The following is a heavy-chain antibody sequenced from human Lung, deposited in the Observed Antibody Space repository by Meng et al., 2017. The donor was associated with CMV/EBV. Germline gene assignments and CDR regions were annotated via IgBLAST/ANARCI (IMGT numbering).Heavy chain of an antibody. CDR2: IYYSGST. CDR1: GGSVSSGCFY. J-gene: IGHJ6*01. D-gene: IGHD6-6*01. V-gene: IGHV4-61*01. CDR3: ARDSYSSSYPHSYYLGMAV. Sequence: SETLSLTCTVSGGSVSSGCFYWSWIRQPPAKGLEWIGYIYYSGSTKYNPSLKSRVTISVDMFKNQFSLKLSSVTAADTAVYYCARDSYSSSYPHSYYLGMAVWGQGTTVTVSS.